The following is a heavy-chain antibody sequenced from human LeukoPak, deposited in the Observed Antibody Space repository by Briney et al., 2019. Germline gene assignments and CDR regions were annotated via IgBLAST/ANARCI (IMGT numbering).Heavy chain of an antibody. CDR3: AKDPTMYSSGWYIGY. D-gene: IGHD6-19*01. V-gene: IGHV3-23*01. Sequence: GGSLRLSCAASGFTFSSYAMSWVRQAPGKGLEWVSAISGSGGSTYYADSVKGRFTISRDNSKNTLYLQMNSLRAEDTAVYYCAKDPTMYSSGWYIGYWGQGTLVTVSS. CDR2: ISGSGGST. J-gene: IGHJ4*02. CDR1: GFTFSSYA.